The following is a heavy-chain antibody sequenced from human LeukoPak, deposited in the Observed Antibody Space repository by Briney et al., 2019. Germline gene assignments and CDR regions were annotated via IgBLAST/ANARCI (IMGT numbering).Heavy chain of an antibody. D-gene: IGHD4-11*01. CDR1: GFTFSDPY. CDR2: ISGSGTDI. CDR3: TRVEETATTAAIIRKYSYYYYYMDV. J-gene: IGHJ6*03. V-gene: IGHV3-11*06. Sequence: GGSLRLSCEASGFTFSDPYMSWIRQAPGKGLEFLSYISGSGTDINYADSVRSRFTISRDNAKNSLYLQMSSLRAEDTAVYYCTRVEETATTAAIIRKYSYYYYYMDVWGKGNTVTVSS.